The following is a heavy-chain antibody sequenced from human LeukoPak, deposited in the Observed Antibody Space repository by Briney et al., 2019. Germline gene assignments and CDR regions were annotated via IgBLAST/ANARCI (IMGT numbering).Heavy chain of an antibody. CDR2: INTNSGGT. CDR3: AGLPRYNWNEPLDY. J-gene: IGHJ4*02. CDR1: GYTFTDYY. V-gene: IGHV1-2*02. Sequence: ASVTVSCKASGYTFTDYYMHWVRQAPGQGLEWMGWINTNSGGTKYAQKFQGRVTMTRDTSINTAYMELTRLTYDDTAVYYCAGLPRYNWNEPLDYWGQGTLVTVSS. D-gene: IGHD1-20*01.